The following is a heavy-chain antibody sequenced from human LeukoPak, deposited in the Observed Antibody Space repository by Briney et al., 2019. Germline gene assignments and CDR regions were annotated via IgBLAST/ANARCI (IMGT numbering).Heavy chain of an antibody. CDR2: INPNSGGT. D-gene: IGHD6-13*01. CDR3: ARGHSSSWYDGYGMDV. Sequence: ASVKVSCKASGYTFTGYYMHWVRQAPGQGLEWMGWINPNSGGTNYAQKFQGWVTMTRDTSISTAYMELSRLRSDDTAVYYCARGHSSSWYDGYGMDVWGQGTTVTVSS. V-gene: IGHV1-2*04. CDR1: GYTFTGYY. J-gene: IGHJ6*02.